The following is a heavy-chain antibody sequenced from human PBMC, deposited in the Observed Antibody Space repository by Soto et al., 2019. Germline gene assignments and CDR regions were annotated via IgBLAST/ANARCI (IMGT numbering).Heavy chain of an antibody. D-gene: IGHD2-2*01. Sequence: SETLSLTCTVSGGSISSYYWSWIRQPPGRGLEWIGYIYYSGSASYNRSLKSRVTISVDTSKSQFSLKLSSVTAADTAVYFCAKDLASCSSTSCSASDAFDIWGQGTMVTVSS. CDR3: AKDLASCSSTSCSASDAFDI. V-gene: IGHV4-59*01. CDR1: GGSISSYY. J-gene: IGHJ3*02. CDR2: IYYSGSA.